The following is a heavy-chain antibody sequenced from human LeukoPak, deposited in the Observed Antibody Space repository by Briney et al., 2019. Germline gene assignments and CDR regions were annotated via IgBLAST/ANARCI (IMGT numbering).Heavy chain of an antibody. J-gene: IGHJ6*02. CDR3: ARPIDTAMGYYGMDV. D-gene: IGHD5-18*01. V-gene: IGHV5-51*01. CDR2: IYPGDSDT. Sequence: PGESLKISCKGFGYSFTNYWIGWVRQMPGKGLEWMGVIYPGDSDTRYSPSFQGQVTISADKSISTAYLQWSSLKASDTAMYYCARPIDTAMGYYGMDVWGQGTTVTVSS. CDR1: GYSFTNYW.